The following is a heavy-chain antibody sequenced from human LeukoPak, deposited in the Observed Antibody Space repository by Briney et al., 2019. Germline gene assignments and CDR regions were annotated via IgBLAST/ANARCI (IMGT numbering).Heavy chain of an antibody. V-gene: IGHV1-18*01. CDR3: ARRGVRGLTIGDWFDP. Sequence: ATVKVSCKASGYTFTSYGISWVRQAPGQGHEWMGWISAYNGNTDYAQKLQGRVTMTTDTSTSTAYMELRSLRSDDTAVYYCARRGVRGLTIGDWFDPWGQGTLVTVSS. CDR1: GYTFTSYG. J-gene: IGHJ5*02. CDR2: ISAYNGNT. D-gene: IGHD3-10*01.